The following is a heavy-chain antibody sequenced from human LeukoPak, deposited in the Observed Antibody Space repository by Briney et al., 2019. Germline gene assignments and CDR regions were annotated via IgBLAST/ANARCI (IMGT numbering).Heavy chain of an antibody. CDR3: ARAPAVADPNWFDP. CDR1: GFTFSSYA. Sequence: GGSLRLSCAASGFTFSSYAMHWVRQAPGKGLEWVAVISYDGSNKYYADSVKGRFTISRGNSKNTLYLQMNSLRAEDTAVYYCARAPAVADPNWFDPWGQGTLVTVSS. CDR2: ISYDGSNK. V-gene: IGHV3-30*04. J-gene: IGHJ5*02. D-gene: IGHD6-19*01.